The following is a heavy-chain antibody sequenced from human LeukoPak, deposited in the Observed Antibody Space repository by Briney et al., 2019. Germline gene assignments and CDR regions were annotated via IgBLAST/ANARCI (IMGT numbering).Heavy chain of an antibody. CDR3: ARENSGSYREFDY. CDR2: IYTSGST. V-gene: IGHV4-4*07. D-gene: IGHD1-26*01. J-gene: IGHJ4*02. Sequence: SETLSLTCTVSGGSISSYYWSWIRQPAGKGLDWIGRIYTSGSTNYNASLKSRFSMSVDTYKNQFSLKLSSVTAEDTAVFYCARENSGSYREFDYWGQGTLVTVSS. CDR1: GGSISSYY.